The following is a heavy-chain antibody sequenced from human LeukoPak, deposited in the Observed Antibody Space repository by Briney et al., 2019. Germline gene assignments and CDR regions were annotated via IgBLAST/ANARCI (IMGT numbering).Heavy chain of an antibody. CDR1: DGSISSYY. V-gene: IGHV4-59*01. Sequence: SETLSLTCTVSDGSISSYYWSWIRQPPGKGLEWIGHIYDSGSTNYSPSPKSRVTISVDTSKNQFSLKLSSVTAADTAVYYCAREFSWSGFFEHWGQGTLVTVSS. CDR3: AREFSWSGFFEH. D-gene: IGHD3-3*01. CDR2: IYDSGST. J-gene: IGHJ4*02.